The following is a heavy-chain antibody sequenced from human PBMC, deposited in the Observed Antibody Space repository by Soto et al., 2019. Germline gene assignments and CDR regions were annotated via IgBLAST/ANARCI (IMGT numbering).Heavy chain of an antibody. CDR3: ARGRPGYCSSTSCYGGLYYFDY. CDR2: MNPNSGNT. CDR1: GYTFTSYD. Sequence: ASVKVSCKASGYTFTSYDINWVRQATGQGLEWMGWMNPNSGNTGYAQKFQGRVTMTRNTSISTAYMELSSLRSEDTAVYYCARGRPGYCSSTSCYGGLYYFDYWGQGTLVTVPQ. D-gene: IGHD2-2*03. J-gene: IGHJ4*02. V-gene: IGHV1-8*01.